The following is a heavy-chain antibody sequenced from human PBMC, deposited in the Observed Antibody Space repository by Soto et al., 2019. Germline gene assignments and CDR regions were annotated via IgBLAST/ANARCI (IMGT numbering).Heavy chain of an antibody. J-gene: IGHJ6*02. D-gene: IGHD2-2*01. Sequence: KTSETLSLTCAVYGGSFSGYYWSWIRQPPGKGLEWIGEINHSGSTNYNPSLKSRVTISVDTSKNQFSLKLSSVTAADTAVYYCARPNRNLRGSTSPYYYYGMDVWGQGTTVTVSS. CDR2: INHSGST. CDR1: GGSFSGYY. V-gene: IGHV4-34*01. CDR3: ARPNRNLRGSTSPYYYYGMDV.